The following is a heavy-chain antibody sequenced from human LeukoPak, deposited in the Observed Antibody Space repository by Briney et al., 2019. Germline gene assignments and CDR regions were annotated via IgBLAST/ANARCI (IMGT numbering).Heavy chain of an antibody. V-gene: IGHV4-59*08. D-gene: IGHD6-13*01. Sequence: SETLSLTCTVSGGSISSYYWSWIRQPPGKGLEWIGYIYYGVSTNYNPSLKSRVTISLDTSKKQISLKVRSVTAADTAIYYCARLLADNWFDPWGQGTLVTVAS. CDR3: ARLLADNWFDP. CDR2: IYYGVST. CDR1: GGSISSYY. J-gene: IGHJ5*02.